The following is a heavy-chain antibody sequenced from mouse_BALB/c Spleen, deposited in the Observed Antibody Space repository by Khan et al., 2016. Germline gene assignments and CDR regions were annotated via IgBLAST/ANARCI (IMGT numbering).Heavy chain of an antibody. Sequence: QIQLVQSGPELKKPGETVKISCKASGYTFTNYGMNWVKQAPGKGLKWMGWINTYTGEPTYADDFKGRFAFSLETSASPAYLQINNVNNEDTATXFCAREPFAMDYWGQGTSVTVSS. V-gene: IGHV9-3-1*01. CDR1: GYTFTNYG. CDR2: INTYTGEP. J-gene: IGHJ4*01. CDR3: AREPFAMDY.